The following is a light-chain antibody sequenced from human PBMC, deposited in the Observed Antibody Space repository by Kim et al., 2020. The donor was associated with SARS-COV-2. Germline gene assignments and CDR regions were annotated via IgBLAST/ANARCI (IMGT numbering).Light chain of an antibody. CDR2: GNS. CDR1: SSNIGAGYD. Sequence: QRVTISCTGSSSNIGAGYDVHWYQQLPGTAPKLLIYGNSTRPSGVPDRFSGSKSGTSASLAITGLQAEDEADYYCQSYDSSLSAVVFGGGTQLTVL. CDR3: QSYDSSLSAVV. J-gene: IGLJ2*01. V-gene: IGLV1-40*01.